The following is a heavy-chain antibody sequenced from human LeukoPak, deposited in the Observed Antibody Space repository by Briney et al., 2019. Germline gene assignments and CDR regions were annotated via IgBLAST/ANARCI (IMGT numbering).Heavy chain of an antibody. V-gene: IGHV3-15*01. CDR3: TTVVAVVAAMLRYYYYYMDV. CDR2: IKSKTDGGTT. Sequence: KPGGSLRLSCAASGFTFSNAWMSWVRQAPGKGLEWVGRIKSKTDGGTTDYAAPVKGRFTISRDDSKNTLYLQMNSLKTEDTAVYYCTTVVAVVAAMLRYYYYYMDVWGKGTTVTVSS. CDR1: GFTFSNAW. J-gene: IGHJ6*03. D-gene: IGHD2-15*01.